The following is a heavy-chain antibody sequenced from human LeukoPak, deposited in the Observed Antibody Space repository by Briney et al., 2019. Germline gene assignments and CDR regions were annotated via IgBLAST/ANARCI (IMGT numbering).Heavy chain of an antibody. CDR1: GYTFTSYY. CDR2: SNPSGVGT. V-gene: IGHV1-46*01. Sequence: GASVTDSFMATGYTFTSYYMHWVRQPPGQGREWMGVSNPSGVGTNYAQKFQGRVNMTRDTSTTTVYMELSSLRSEDTAVYYCAREESGGYFDYWGQGTLVTVSS. J-gene: IGHJ4*02. CDR3: AREESGGYFDY. D-gene: IGHD2-8*02.